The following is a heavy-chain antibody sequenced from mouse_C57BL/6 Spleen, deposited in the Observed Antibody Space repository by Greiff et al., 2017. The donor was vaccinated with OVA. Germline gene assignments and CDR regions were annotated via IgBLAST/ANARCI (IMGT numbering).Heavy chain of an antibody. Sequence: VQLKQSGPELVKPGASVKISCKASGYSFTGYYMNWVKQSPEKSLEWIGEIKPSTGGTTYNQKFKAKATLTVDKSSSTAYMQLKSLTSEDSAVYYCARRTAQYYYAMDYWGQGTSVTVSS. J-gene: IGHJ4*01. V-gene: IGHV1-42*01. CDR2: IKPSTGGT. CDR3: ARRTAQYYYAMDY. D-gene: IGHD3-2*02. CDR1: GYSFTGYY.